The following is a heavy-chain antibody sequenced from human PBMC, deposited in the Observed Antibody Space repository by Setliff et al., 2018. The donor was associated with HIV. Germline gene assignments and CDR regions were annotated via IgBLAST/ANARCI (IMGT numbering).Heavy chain of an antibody. J-gene: IGHJ5*02. CDR3: ARQLSNSLDL. D-gene: IGHD7-27*01. Sequence: ASVKVSCKASGYTFTDFFIHWVRQAPGQGLEWMGWISPHKGDKNILQRFRGRVTMTTDTSFSTAYMELSGLRSDDTAMYYCARQLSNSLDLWGQGTLVTVSS. CDR1: GYTFTDFF. V-gene: IGHV1-2*02. CDR2: ISPHKGDK.